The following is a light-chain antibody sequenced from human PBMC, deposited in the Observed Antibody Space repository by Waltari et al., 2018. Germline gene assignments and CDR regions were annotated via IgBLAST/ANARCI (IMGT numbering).Light chain of an antibody. CDR2: DVS. V-gene: IGLV2-14*01. CDR3: SSYTTTSSWV. J-gene: IGLJ3*02. CDR1: SGDFGNYKF. Sequence: QSALTQPASVPGSPGQSIPISCTGTSGDFGNYKFVSWYQQEPGRAPKLIVYDVSQRPSGVSNRFSGSKSGNTASLTISGLQAEDEADYYCSSYTTTSSWVFGGGTKLTVL.